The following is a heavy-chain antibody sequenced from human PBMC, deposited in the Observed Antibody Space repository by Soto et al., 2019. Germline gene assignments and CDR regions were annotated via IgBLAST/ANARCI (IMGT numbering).Heavy chain of an antibody. Sequence: GGSLRLSCAASGFTFSSYAMHWVRQAPGKGLEWVAGISYDGSNKYYADSVKGRFTISRDNSKNTLYLQMNSLRAEDTAVYYCARDPSPYGYSDYYYGMDVWGQGTTVTVSS. CDR3: ARDPSPYGYSDYYYGMDV. D-gene: IGHD5-18*01. J-gene: IGHJ6*02. V-gene: IGHV3-30-3*01. CDR1: GFTFSSYA. CDR2: ISYDGSNK.